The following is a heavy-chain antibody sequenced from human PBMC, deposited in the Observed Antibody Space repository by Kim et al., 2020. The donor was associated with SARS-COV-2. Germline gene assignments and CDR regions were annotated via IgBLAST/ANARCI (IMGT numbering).Heavy chain of an antibody. CDR3: VGGSGSYPLYYYGMDV. Sequence: SGRGRFTISKDNAKNSLYLQMNSLRDEDTAVYYCVGGSGSYPLYYYGMDVWGQGTTVTVSS. V-gene: IGHV3-48*02. D-gene: IGHD3-10*01. J-gene: IGHJ6*02.